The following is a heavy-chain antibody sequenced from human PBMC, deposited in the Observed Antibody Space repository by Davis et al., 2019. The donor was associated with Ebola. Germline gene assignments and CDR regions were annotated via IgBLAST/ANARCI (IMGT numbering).Heavy chain of an antibody. Sequence: GGSLRLSCAASGFRFGDYAMHWFRHAPGKGLDWVSSISWGSGSIGYADSVKGRFTVSRDNAKNSVYLQMNSLRPEDTALYYCAKSDYDTITRGADYWGQGTLVTVSS. D-gene: IGHD4-17*01. V-gene: IGHV3-9*01. J-gene: IGHJ4*02. CDR2: ISWGSGSI. CDR3: AKSDYDTITRGADY. CDR1: GFRFGDYA.